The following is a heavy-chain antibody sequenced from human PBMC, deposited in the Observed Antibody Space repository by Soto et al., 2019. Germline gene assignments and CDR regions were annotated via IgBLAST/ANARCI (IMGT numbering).Heavy chain of an antibody. D-gene: IGHD4-4*01. CDR2: VDPEDGET. Sequence: EVQLVQSGAEVKKPGATVKISCNISGYTFTDSYIHWVQQAPGKGLEWMGLVDPEDGETIYAEKFQGRVTKTADTSTDTAYMELSSLRSEDTAVYYCATLSRSTGGIFDYWGQGTLVTVSS. CDR3: ATLSRSTGGIFDY. V-gene: IGHV1-69-2*01. J-gene: IGHJ4*02. CDR1: GYTFTDSY.